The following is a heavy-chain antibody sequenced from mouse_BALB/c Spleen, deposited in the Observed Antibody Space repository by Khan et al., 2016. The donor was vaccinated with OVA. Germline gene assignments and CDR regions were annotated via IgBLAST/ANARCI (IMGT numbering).Heavy chain of an antibody. V-gene: IGHV1-69*02. Sequence: QVQLQQSGTELVRPGASMKLSCKASGYTFTNYWINWVKQRPGQGLEWIGKIYPSDSYTNSNQKFKAKATLTEDESSNTAYMQLRSPTSEDSAVYDCARDGRLHYYAMDDWGQGTSVTVSS. CDR1: GYTFTNYW. CDR3: ARDGRLHYYAMDD. D-gene: IGHD2-12*01. J-gene: IGHJ4*01. CDR2: IYPSDSYT.